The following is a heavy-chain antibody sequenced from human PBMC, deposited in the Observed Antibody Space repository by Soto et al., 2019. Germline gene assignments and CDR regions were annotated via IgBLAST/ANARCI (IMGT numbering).Heavy chain of an antibody. Sequence: SETLSLTCAVSGGSISSGHYYWSWIRQPPGKGLEWIGNIYFRGSTYYSPSLKGRGTISVDTSKNQFSLKLSSVTAADTAVYYCARIYDSSGYVDYWGQGTLVTVSS. D-gene: IGHD3-22*01. J-gene: IGHJ4*02. CDR1: GGSISSGHYY. V-gene: IGHV4-30-4*01. CDR3: ARIYDSSGYVDY. CDR2: IYFRGST.